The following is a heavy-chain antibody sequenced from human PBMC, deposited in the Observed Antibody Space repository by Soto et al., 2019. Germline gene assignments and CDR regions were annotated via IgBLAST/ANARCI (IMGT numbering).Heavy chain of an antibody. CDR3: ARGDGYIVDY. J-gene: IGHJ4*02. Sequence: QVQLVQSGAEVKKPGASVKVSCKASGYTFISYDINWVRQATGQGLEWMGWMYPNTGDTGYAQKFQGRVTMTRNNSINTAHLELSSLRSDDTAVYFCARGDGYIVDYWGQGTLVTVSS. CDR1: GYTFISYD. V-gene: IGHV1-8*01. CDR2: MYPNTGDT. D-gene: IGHD5-12*01.